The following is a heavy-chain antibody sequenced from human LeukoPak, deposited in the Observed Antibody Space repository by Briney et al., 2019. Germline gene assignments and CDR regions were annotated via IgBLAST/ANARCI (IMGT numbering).Heavy chain of an antibody. V-gene: IGHV4-59*01. CDR1: GGSISSYY. CDR3: ARDVRVGATTGFDY. CDR2: IYYSGST. D-gene: IGHD1-26*01. Sequence: PSETLSLTCTVSGGSISSYYWSWIRQPPGKGLEWIGYIYYSGSTNYNPSLKSRVTISVDTSKNQFSLKLSSVTAADTAVYYCARDVRVGATTGFDYWGQGTLVTVSS. J-gene: IGHJ4*02.